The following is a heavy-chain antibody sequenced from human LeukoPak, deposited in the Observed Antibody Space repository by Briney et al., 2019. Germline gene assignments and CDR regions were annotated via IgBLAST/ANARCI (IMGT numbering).Heavy chain of an antibody. D-gene: IGHD6-19*01. CDR3: AKGSEQWLWGGYFDY. CDR2: ISYDGSNK. CDR1: GFTFSSYA. V-gene: IGHV3-30-3*01. J-gene: IGHJ4*02. Sequence: GGSLRLSCAASGFTFSSYAMHWVRQAPGKGLEWVAVISYDGSNKYYADSVKGRFTISRDNSKSTLYLQMNSLRAEDTAVYYCAKGSEQWLWGGYFDYWGQGTLVTVSS.